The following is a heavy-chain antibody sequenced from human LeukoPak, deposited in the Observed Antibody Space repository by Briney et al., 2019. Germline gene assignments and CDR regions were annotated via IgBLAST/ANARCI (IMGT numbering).Heavy chain of an antibody. J-gene: IGHJ4*02. V-gene: IGHV3-30*02. CDR1: GITFSSYG. CDR3: AKDIELSVVRWFGDLLGD. CDR2: IRNDGSNK. Sequence: GGSLRLSCAASGITFSSYGMHWVRQAPGKGLEWVAFIRNDGSNKYYADSVKGRFTISRDNSKNTLYLQMNSLRAEDTAVYYCAKDIELSVVRWFGDLLGDWGQGTLVTVSS. D-gene: IGHD3-10*01.